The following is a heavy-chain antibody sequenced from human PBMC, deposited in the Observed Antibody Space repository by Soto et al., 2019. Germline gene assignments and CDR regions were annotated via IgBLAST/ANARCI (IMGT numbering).Heavy chain of an antibody. Sequence: QVQLVQSGAEVKKPGASVKVSCKASGYTFTSYGISWVRQAPGQGLEWMGWISDYNGNTNYAQKLQGRVTMTTDTPTSTAYMELRSLRSDDTAVYYCAREPPFYGDSDPNWFDPWGQGTLVTVYS. V-gene: IGHV1-18*01. CDR3: AREPPFYGDSDPNWFDP. D-gene: IGHD4-17*01. CDR2: ISDYNGNT. CDR1: GYTFTSYG. J-gene: IGHJ5*02.